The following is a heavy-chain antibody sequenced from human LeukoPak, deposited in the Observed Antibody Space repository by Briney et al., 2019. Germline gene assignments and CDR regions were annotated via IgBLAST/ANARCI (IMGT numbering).Heavy chain of an antibody. CDR2: INPNSGGT. CDR1: GYTFTGYY. V-gene: IGHV1-2*02. D-gene: IGHD1-14*01. J-gene: IGHJ4*02. Sequence: GASVTVSCKASGYTFTGYYMHWVRQAPGQGLEWMGWINPNSGGTNYAQKFQGRFTMTRDTSISTAYMELSRLRSDDTAVYYCARQGRLFNRYYFDYWGQGTLVTVSS. CDR3: ARQGRLFNRYYFDY.